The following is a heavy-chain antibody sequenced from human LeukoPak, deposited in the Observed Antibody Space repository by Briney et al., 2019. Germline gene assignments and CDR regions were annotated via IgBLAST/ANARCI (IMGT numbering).Heavy chain of an antibody. Sequence: GGSLRLSCAASGFTFSSYSMNWVRQAPGKGLEWVSSISSSSSYIYYADSVKGRFTISRDNAKNSLYLQMNSLRAEDTAVYYCARDPDYYDSSGPRRAWGQGTLVTVSS. CDR2: ISSSSSYI. CDR3: ARDPDYYDSSGPRRA. D-gene: IGHD3-22*01. CDR1: GFTFSSYS. J-gene: IGHJ5*02. V-gene: IGHV3-21*01.